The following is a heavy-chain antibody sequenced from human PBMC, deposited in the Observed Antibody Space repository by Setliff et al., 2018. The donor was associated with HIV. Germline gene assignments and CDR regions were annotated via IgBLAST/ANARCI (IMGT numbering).Heavy chain of an antibody. CDR1: GGSIKNYY. J-gene: IGHJ3*02. CDR2: IYYSGDT. V-gene: IGHV4-59*01. Sequence: PSETLSLTCTASGGSIKNYYWSRIRQSPEKGLEWIGYIYYSGDTNYNPSLRSRVTISVDTSRNRFSLRLTSVTAADTGVYFCARGRQDSYYDSTSYYWGDAFDIWGQGTRVTVSS. CDR3: ARGRQDSYYDSTSYYWGDAFDI. D-gene: IGHD3-22*01.